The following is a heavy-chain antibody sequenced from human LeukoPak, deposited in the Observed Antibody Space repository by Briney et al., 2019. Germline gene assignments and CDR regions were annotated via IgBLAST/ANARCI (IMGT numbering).Heavy chain of an antibody. CDR1: GYTFTGYY. CDR2: INPKSGGT. V-gene: IGHV1-2*02. Sequence: ASVKVSCKTSGYTFTGYYMHWVRQAPGQGLEWMGWINPKSGGTNYAQKFQGRVTMTRDTSINTVYMELSSLRSDDTAVYYCARSNGYTYGTDWLDPWGQGTLVTVSS. CDR3: ARSNGYTYGTDWLDP. J-gene: IGHJ5*02. D-gene: IGHD5-18*01.